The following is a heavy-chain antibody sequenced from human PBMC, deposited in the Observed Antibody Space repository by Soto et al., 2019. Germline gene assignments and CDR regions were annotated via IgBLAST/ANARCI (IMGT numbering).Heavy chain of an antibody. D-gene: IGHD3-10*02. CDR3: ARTGVTMSNDAFDI. Sequence: SETLSLTCTVSNGSITNYYWSWIRQPPGKGLEWIGNIYNTGSTNYNPSLKSRVSILVDTSKNECSLKMGSVTAADTAVYYCARTGVTMSNDAFDIWGQGTMVTVSS. CDR1: NGSITNYY. J-gene: IGHJ3*02. V-gene: IGHV4-59*01. CDR2: IYNTGST.